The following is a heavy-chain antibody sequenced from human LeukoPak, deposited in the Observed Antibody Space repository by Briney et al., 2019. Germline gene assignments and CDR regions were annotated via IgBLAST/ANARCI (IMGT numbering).Heavy chain of an antibody. V-gene: IGHV4-59*08. Sequence: SETLSLTCTVSGGSISSYYWSWIRHPPGKGLEWIGCIYYSGSTNYNPSLKSRVTISVDTSKNQFSLKLSSVTAADTAVYYCARQTYYYYGMDVWGQGTTVTVSS. CDR3: ARQTYYYYGMDV. CDR1: GGSISSYY. CDR2: IYYSGST. J-gene: IGHJ6*02.